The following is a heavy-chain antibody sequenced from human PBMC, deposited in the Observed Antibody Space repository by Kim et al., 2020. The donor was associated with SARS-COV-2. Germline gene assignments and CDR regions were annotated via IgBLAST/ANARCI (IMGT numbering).Heavy chain of an antibody. V-gene: IGHV3-30*18. CDR1: GFTFSTYG. Sequence: GGSLRLSCAASGFTFSTYGMHWVRQAPGKGLEWVAVISYDGNNKYYADSVKGRFTISRDNSKNTLYLQMNSLRAEDTAVYYCAKLPHQFGDPGYCSSTSCYGAGYFDYWGQGTLITVSS. CDR3: AKLPHQFGDPGYCSSTSCYGAGYFDY. CDR2: ISYDGNNK. J-gene: IGHJ4*02. D-gene: IGHD2-2*01.